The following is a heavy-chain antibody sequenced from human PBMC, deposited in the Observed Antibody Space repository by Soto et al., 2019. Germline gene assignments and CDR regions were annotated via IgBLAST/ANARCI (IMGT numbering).Heavy chain of an antibody. V-gene: IGHV1-69*02. D-gene: IGHD6-19*01. Sequence: QVQLVQSGAEVKKPGSSVKVSCKASGGTFSSYTISWVRQAPGQGLEWMGRIIPILGIANYAQKFQGRVKITADKTKRRAYKEQSSLRSEDAAVYYCERGAVAGTRGDYWGQGTLVTVSS. J-gene: IGHJ4*02. CDR2: IIPILGIA. CDR3: ERGAVAGTRGDY. CDR1: GGTFSSYT.